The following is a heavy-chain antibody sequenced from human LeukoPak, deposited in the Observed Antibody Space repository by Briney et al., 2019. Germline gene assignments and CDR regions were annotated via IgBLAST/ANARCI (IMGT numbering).Heavy chain of an antibody. D-gene: IGHD2-8*01. Sequence: GGSPRLSCGASGFTFSSYEMNWVRQAPGKGLEWVSYISRSGTTIKHSDSVKGRFTMSRDNAKNSLYLQMNSLRVEDTAVYYCARENGQFDYWGQGTLVTVSS. J-gene: IGHJ4*02. CDR2: ISRSGTTI. CDR3: ARENGQFDY. CDR1: GFTFSSYE. V-gene: IGHV3-48*03.